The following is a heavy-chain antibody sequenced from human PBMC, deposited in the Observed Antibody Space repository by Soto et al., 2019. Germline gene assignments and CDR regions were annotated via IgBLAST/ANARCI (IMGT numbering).Heavy chain of an antibody. CDR2: IRSKAYCGTT. V-gene: IGHV3-49*03. CDR3: TRVRWSGYASPY. CDR1: GFTCGDYA. D-gene: IGHD3-3*01. Sequence: GGPQRLSCTASGFTCGDYAMSWFRQDPGKGLEWVGFIRSKAYCGTTEYAASVKGRFTISRDDSKSIAYLQMNSLKTEDTFVYDCTRVRWSGYASPYWGQGTLVTGSS. J-gene: IGHJ4*02.